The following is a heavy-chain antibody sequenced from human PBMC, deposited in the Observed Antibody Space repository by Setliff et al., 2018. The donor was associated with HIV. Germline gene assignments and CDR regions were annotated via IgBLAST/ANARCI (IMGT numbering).Heavy chain of an antibody. CDR3: AKDLKYSSGSNYYYYYGMDV. D-gene: IGHD6-19*01. V-gene: IGHV3-7*01. Sequence: HPGGSLRLSCVASGFTFSNYWMSWVRQAPGKGLEWVANIKQDGSEKYYVDSVKGRFTISRDNAKKSLYLQMNSLRAEDTAVYYCAKDLKYSSGSNYYYYYGMDVWGQGTTVTVSS. CDR1: GFTFSNYW. CDR2: IKQDGSEK. J-gene: IGHJ6*02.